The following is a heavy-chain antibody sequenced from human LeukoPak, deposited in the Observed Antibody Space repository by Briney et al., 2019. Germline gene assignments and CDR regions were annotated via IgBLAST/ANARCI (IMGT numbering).Heavy chain of an antibody. V-gene: IGHV4-34*01. D-gene: IGHD4-23*01. J-gene: IGHJ3*02. CDR3: AGSYGGNAVGPFDI. CDR1: GGSFTGYH. CDR2: VSESGGA. Sequence: SETLSLTCAVSGGSFTGYHCSWIRQTPGEGLERIWEVSESGGASYNPSLKSRVIISVETSKNHFSLKLTSATAADTAMYYCAGSYGGNAVGPFDIWGQGTMVTVSS.